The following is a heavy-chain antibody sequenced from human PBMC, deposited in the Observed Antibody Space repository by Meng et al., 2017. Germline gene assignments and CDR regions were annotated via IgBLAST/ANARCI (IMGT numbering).Heavy chain of an antibody. Sequence: GESLKISCAASGFTFSSYWMSWVRQAPGKGLEWVANIKQDGSEKYYVDSVKGRFTISSDNAKNSLYLQMNSLRAEDTAVYYCARVGIVTMVRGYYFDYWGQGTLVTVSS. J-gene: IGHJ4*02. D-gene: IGHD3-10*01. CDR2: IKQDGSEK. V-gene: IGHV3-7*01. CDR1: GFTFSSYW. CDR3: ARVGIVTMVRGYYFDY.